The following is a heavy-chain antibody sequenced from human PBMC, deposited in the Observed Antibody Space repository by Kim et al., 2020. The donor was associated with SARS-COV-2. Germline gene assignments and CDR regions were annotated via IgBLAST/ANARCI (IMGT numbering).Heavy chain of an antibody. Sequence: SETLSLTCAVYGGSFSGYYWSWIRQPPGKGLEWIGEINHSGSTNYNPSLKSRVTISVDTSKNQFSLKLSSVTAADTAVYYCARVSRELRYFDWLPKRPDDVAFDIWGQGTMVTVSS. CDR2: INHSGST. V-gene: IGHV4-34*01. CDR1: GGSFSGYY. CDR3: ARVSRELRYFDWLPKRPDDVAFDI. D-gene: IGHD3-9*01. J-gene: IGHJ3*02.